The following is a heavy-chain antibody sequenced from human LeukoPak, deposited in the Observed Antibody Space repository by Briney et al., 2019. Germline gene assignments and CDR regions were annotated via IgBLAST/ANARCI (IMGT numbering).Heavy chain of an antibody. V-gene: IGHV1-69*01. CDR3: ARATITMVRDYYYYYGMDV. Sequence: ASVKVSCKASGGTFSSYATSWVRQAPGQGLEWMGGIIPIFGTANYAQKFQGRVTITADESTSTAYMELSSLRSEDTAVYYCARATITMVRDYYYYYGMDVWGQGTTVTVSS. D-gene: IGHD3-10*01. CDR2: IIPIFGTA. CDR1: GGTFSSYA. J-gene: IGHJ6*02.